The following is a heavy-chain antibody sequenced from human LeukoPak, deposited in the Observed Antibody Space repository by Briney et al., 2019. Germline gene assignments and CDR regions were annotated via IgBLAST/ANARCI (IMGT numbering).Heavy chain of an antibody. CDR1: GFTFNSYA. J-gene: IGHJ4*02. V-gene: IGHV3-30*04. Sequence: GGSLRLSCAASGFTFNSYAMHWVRQAPGKGLEWVAVISYDGSNKYYADSVKGRFTISRDNSKNTLYLQMNSLRAEDTAVYYCAKGDPDFWSGLYYFDYWGQGTLVTVSS. CDR3: AKGDPDFWSGLYYFDY. CDR2: ISYDGSNK. D-gene: IGHD3-3*01.